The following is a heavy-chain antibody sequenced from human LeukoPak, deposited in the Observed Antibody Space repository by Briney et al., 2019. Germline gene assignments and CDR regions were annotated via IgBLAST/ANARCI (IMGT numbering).Heavy chain of an antibody. D-gene: IGHD1-26*01. V-gene: IGHV4-4*02. Sequence: SETQSLTCAVSGASISSSNWWSWVRQPPGKGLDWIGEISHAGSTKYNPSLKNRVTISKDNSKNQFSLKLYSVTAADTAVYYCTRSGGWWSLDYWGQGALVTVSS. CDR1: GASISSSNW. CDR3: TRSGGWWSLDY. J-gene: IGHJ4*02. CDR2: ISHAGST.